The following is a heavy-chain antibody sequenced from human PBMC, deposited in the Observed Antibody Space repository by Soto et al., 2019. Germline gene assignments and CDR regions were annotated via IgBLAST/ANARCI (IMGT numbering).Heavy chain of an antibody. D-gene: IGHD4-17*01. V-gene: IGHV4-59*08. J-gene: IGHJ4*02. CDR2: LYYSGST. CDR3: ARSYGDLPDY. Sequence: QVQLQESGPGLVKPSETLSLNCSVSGGSIGTYFWVWIRQPPGKGLEWIVHLYYSGSTSYTPSLRRRVTISLDTSKNQFSLRLRSVSAADTAVYYCARSYGDLPDYWGQGTLVTVSS. CDR1: GGSIGTYF.